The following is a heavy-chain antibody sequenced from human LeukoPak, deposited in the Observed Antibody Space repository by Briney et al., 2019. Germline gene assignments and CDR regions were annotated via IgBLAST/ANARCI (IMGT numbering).Heavy chain of an antibody. V-gene: IGHV3-23*01. CDR3: ARTYCSSTSCSYSPNWFDP. CDR2: MSASGGTT. J-gene: IGHJ5*02. CDR1: GFTFRNYA. D-gene: IGHD2-2*01. Sequence: GGSLRLSCAASGFTFRNYAMSWVRQAPGKGLEWVSGMSASGGTTYYAESVKGRFTISRDNSKNTLYLQMSSLRAEDTAVYYCARTYCSSTSCSYSPNWFDPWGQGTLVTVSS.